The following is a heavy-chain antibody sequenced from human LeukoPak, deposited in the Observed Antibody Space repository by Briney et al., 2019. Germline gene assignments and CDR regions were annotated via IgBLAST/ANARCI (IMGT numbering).Heavy chain of an antibody. CDR2: IYSGGST. CDR1: GFTVSSNY. Sequence: GGSLRLSCAASGFTVSSNYMSWVRQAPGKGLEWVSVIYSGGSTYYADSVKGRFTISRDNSKNTLYLQMNSLRAEDTAVYYCAKDVYGDYWGYYFDYWGQGTLVTVSS. J-gene: IGHJ4*02. CDR3: AKDVYGDYWGYYFDY. D-gene: IGHD4-17*01. V-gene: IGHV3-53*01.